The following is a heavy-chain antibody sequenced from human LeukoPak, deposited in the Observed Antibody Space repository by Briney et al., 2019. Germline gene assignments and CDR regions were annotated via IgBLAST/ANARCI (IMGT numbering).Heavy chain of an antibody. Sequence: ASVKVSCKASGGTFSSYAISWVRQAPGQGLEWMGRIIPILGIANYAQKFQGRVTITADKSTSTAYMELSSLRSEDTAVYYCARATSGGESSGFQDDAFDIWGQGTMVTVSS. J-gene: IGHJ3*02. CDR1: GGTFSSYA. CDR2: IIPILGIA. V-gene: IGHV1-69*04. CDR3: ARATSGGESSGFQDDAFDI. D-gene: IGHD3-22*01.